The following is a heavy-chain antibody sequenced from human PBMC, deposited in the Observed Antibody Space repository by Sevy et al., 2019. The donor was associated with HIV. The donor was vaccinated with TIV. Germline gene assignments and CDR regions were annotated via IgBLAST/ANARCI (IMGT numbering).Heavy chain of an antibody. CDR2: IKEDGSVK. CDR3: VRAIGAAGSY. V-gene: IGHV3-7*01. J-gene: IGHJ4*02. CDR1: GFTFSSYW. D-gene: IGHD6-13*01. Sequence: GGSLRLSCEASGFTFSSYWMSWVRQAPGKGRGWVANIKEDGSVKYYVESVKGRFTISRDNAKNSVYLQMNSLRAEDAALYYCVRAIGAAGSYWGLGTLVTVSS.